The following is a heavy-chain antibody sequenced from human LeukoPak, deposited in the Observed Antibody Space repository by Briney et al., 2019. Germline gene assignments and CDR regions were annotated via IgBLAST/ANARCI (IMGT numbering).Heavy chain of an antibody. V-gene: IGHV1-46*01. Sequence: ASVKVSCKASGYTFTSYYMHWVRQAPGQGLEWMGIINPSGGSTSYAQKFQGRVTMTRDMSTSTVYMELSSLRSEDTAVYYCARMYYYDSSGYPMGPEDYWGQGTLVTVSS. J-gene: IGHJ4*02. D-gene: IGHD3-22*01. CDR2: INPSGGST. CDR1: GYTFTSYY. CDR3: ARMYYYDSSGYPMGPEDY.